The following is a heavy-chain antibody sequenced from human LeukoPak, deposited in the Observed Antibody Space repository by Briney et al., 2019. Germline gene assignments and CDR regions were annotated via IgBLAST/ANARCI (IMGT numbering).Heavy chain of an antibody. D-gene: IGHD3-10*01. J-gene: IGHJ3*02. CDR2: IVVGSGNT. V-gene: IGHV1-58*02. CDR1: GFTFTSSA. CDR3: AALARGSAPSAFDI. Sequence: TSVTVSCKASGFTFTSSAMQGVRQARGQGREWIGWIVVGSGNTNYAQKFQERVTITRDMSTSKAYMELSSLRSEDTAVYYCAALARGSAPSAFDIWGQGTMVTVSS.